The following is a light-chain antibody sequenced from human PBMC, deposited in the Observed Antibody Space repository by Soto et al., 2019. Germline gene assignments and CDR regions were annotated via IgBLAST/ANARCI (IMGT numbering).Light chain of an antibody. J-gene: IGKJ2*01. CDR2: DAS. Sequence: DIQLTQSPSFLSASVGDSVTITCQASQDISTFLNWYHQRPGKAPKLLISDASSLQGGVPSRYRGSGAGTKFVLTITSLQPEDIGSYYCQQYEDVPTFGQGTKVGVK. CDR3: QQYEDVPT. V-gene: IGKV1-33*01. CDR1: QDISTF.